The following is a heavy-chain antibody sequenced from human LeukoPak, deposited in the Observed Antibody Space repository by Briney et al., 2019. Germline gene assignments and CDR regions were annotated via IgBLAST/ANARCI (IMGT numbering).Heavy chain of an antibody. Sequence: GGSLRLSCAASGFTFSAYSMNWVRQAPGKGLEWVSYISSSSSSIYYADSVKGRFTISRDNAKNSLYLQKNSLRAEDTAVYYCARDPVGWELPTSYYYYYMDVWGKGTTVTVSS. V-gene: IGHV3-48*01. CDR1: GFTFSAYS. CDR3: ARDPVGWELPTSYYYYYMDV. D-gene: IGHD1-26*01. CDR2: ISSSSSSI. J-gene: IGHJ6*03.